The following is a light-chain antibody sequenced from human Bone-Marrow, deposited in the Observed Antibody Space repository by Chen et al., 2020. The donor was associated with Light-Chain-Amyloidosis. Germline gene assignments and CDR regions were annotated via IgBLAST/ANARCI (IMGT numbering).Light chain of an antibody. CDR2: RDT. V-gene: IGLV3-25*03. J-gene: IGLJ2*01. CDR3: QSADSSGTYEVI. CDR1: DLPTKY. Sequence: SYELPQPPSVSVSPGQTARLTCSGDDLPTKYAYWYQQKTGQAPVLGIHRDTERPSGISERFSGSSSGTTATLTISGVQAEDEADYHCQSADSSGTYEVIFGGGTKLTVL.